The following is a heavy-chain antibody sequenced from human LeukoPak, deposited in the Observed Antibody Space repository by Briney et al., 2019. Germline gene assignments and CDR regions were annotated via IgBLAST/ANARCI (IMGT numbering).Heavy chain of an antibody. CDR2: ISGSGDST. J-gene: IGHJ4*02. Sequence: PGGSLRLSCAASGFTFSNYGMSWVRQAPGKGLEWVSSISGSGDSTYYADSVKGRFTISRDNSKNTLYLQMNSLRTEDTAVYYCAKRDGYNSGPFDYWGQGTLVTVSS. CDR3: AKRDGYNSGPFDY. V-gene: IGHV3-23*01. CDR1: GFTFSNYG. D-gene: IGHD5-24*01.